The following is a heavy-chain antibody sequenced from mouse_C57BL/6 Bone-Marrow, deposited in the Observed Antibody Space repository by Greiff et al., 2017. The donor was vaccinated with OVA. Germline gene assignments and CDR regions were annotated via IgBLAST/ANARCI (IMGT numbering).Heavy chain of an antibody. D-gene: IGHD2-4*01. CDR3: ARRSYYDYAYYFYY. V-gene: IGHV5-12*01. Sequence: EVMLVESGGGLVQPGGSLKLSCAASGFTFSDYYMYWVRQTPEKRLEWVAYISNGGGSTYYPDTVKGRFTISRDNAKNTLYLQMSRLKSEDTAMYYCARRSYYDYAYYFYYWGQGTTLTVSS. CDR1: GFTFSDYY. J-gene: IGHJ2*01. CDR2: ISNGGGST.